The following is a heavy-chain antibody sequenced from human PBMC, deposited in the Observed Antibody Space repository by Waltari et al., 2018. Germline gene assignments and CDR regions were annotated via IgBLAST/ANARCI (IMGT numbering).Heavy chain of an antibody. J-gene: IGHJ3*01. CDR1: KFTVTKHA. CDR3: ARFGLALDL. Sequence: EVQLLESGGGLVQPGGSLRLSCAASKFTVTKHAMSWVRQAPGKGLEWVSVIYSGGRTYFGASVKGRFTMSRDDSKNTVYLQMNSLRPEDTALYYCARFGLALDLWGQGTMVTVSS. CDR2: IYSGGRT. D-gene: IGHD3-16*01. V-gene: IGHV3-23*03.